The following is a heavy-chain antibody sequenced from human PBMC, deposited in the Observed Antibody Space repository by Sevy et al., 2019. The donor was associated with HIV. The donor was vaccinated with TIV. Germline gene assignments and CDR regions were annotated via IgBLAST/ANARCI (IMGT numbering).Heavy chain of an antibody. D-gene: IGHD2-8*02. CDR1: GFTVSNNY. V-gene: IGHV3-53*01. J-gene: IGHJ2*01. CDR2: IYTGGST. Sequence: GGSLRLSCAASGFTVSNNYMSWVRQAPGKGLEWVSVIYTGGSTYDVDSVEGRFTMSRDDSKNTVYLEMNNLSAEDTAIYYCARDHGGVQDWYFDLWGRGTLVTVSS. CDR3: ARDHGGVQDWYFDL.